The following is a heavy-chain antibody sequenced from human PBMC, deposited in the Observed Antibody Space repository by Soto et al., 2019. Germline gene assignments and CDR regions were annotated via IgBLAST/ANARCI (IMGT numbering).Heavy chain of an antibody. CDR3: ARTRSAWSDFHYYSLDV. V-gene: IGHV3-30*03. D-gene: IGHD1-26*01. CDR1: GFTFNGYG. Sequence: GGSLRLSCAASGFTFNGYGMHWVRQGPGNGLEWVAFISYDSTKTYYADSVKGRFTISRDNSNSALYVQMNSLTGEDTAVYYCARTRSAWSDFHYYSLDVWGQGTTVTVSS. J-gene: IGHJ6*02. CDR2: ISYDSTKT.